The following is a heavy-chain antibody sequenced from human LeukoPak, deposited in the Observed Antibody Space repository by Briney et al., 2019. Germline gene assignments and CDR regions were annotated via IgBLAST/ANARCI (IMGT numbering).Heavy chain of an antibody. CDR3: ARGRNKGRDGYNGHFDY. Sequence: ASVKVSCKTSGYTFTSHGISWVRQAPGQGLEWMGWITVYNGKTNYAQKLHDRVTVTSDTATSTVYMELRSLRSEDTAVYYCARGRNKGRDGYNGHFDYWGQGTLVTVSS. D-gene: IGHD5-24*01. CDR2: ITVYNGKT. V-gene: IGHV1-18*01. J-gene: IGHJ4*02. CDR1: GYTFTSHG.